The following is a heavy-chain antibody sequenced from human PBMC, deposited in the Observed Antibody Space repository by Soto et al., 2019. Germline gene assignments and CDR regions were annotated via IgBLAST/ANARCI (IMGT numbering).Heavy chain of an antibody. CDR2: IHSSGSI. J-gene: IGHJ1*01. Sequence: SETLSLTCTVSGASISSDGHYWSWIRQHPGKGLEWIGYIHSSGSIYYNPSLKSRATMSIDTAGNQFSLKVSSVTVADTAVYYCARDLDGLHDDTSGPFPRPGWGQGTLVTVSS. D-gene: IGHD3-22*01. CDR3: ARDLDGLHDDTSGPFPRPG. CDR1: GASISSDGHY. V-gene: IGHV4-30-4*08.